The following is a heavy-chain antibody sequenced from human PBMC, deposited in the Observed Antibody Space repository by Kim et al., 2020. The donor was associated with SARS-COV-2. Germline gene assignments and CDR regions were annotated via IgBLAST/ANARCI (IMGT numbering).Heavy chain of an antibody. V-gene: IGHV3-23*01. Sequence: GGSLRLSCAASGFTFSSYAMSWVRQAPGKGLEWVSAISGSGGSTYYADSVKGRFTISRDNSKNTLYLQMNSLRAEDTAVYYCAKVRARLLGYYFYGMDLWGQGTTVSVSS. CDR3: AKVRARLLGYYFYGMDL. J-gene: IGHJ6*02. CDR1: GFTFSSYA. D-gene: IGHD2-8*02. CDR2: ISGSGGST.